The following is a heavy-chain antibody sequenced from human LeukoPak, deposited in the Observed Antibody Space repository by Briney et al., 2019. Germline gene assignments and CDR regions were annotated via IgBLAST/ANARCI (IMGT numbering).Heavy chain of an antibody. V-gene: IGHV5-51*01. CDR3: ARRNDYGGNHDAFDI. Sequence: GESLKISCKGSGYSFTSYWIGWVRQMPGKGLEWMGIIYPGDSGTRYSPSFQGQVTISADKSISTAYLQWSSLKASDTAMYYCARRNDYGGNHDAFDIWGQGTMVTVSS. D-gene: IGHD4-23*01. CDR1: GYSFTSYW. CDR2: IYPGDSGT. J-gene: IGHJ3*02.